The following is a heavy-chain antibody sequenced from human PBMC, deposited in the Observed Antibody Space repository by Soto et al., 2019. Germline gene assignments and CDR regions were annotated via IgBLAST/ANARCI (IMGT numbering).Heavy chain of an antibody. CDR1: GGSISSSHW. J-gene: IGHJ3*02. V-gene: IGHV4-4*02. CDR2: IFHSGST. CDR3: ARSPSSSCFGEGAFDS. D-gene: IGHD6-13*01. Sequence: SETLSLTCAVSGGSISSSHWWTWVRQPPGKGLDWIGEIFHSGSTNYNPSLRSRVTISLDRSRNHFSLPLRSVTAADTAVYYCARSPSSSCFGEGAFDSCGQGTMVAVSS.